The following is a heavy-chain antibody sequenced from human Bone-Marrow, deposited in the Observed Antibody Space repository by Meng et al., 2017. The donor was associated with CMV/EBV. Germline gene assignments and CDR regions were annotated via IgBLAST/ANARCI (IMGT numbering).Heavy chain of an antibody. CDR1: GFTFSSYN. V-gene: IGHV3-21*01. D-gene: IGHD6-6*01. Sequence: GESLKISCAASGFTFSSYNMNWVRQAPRKGLEWVSSITSGSGHIYYADSVKGRFTISRDNANNSLYLQMNSLRAEDTAVYYCATDLGKIASRPGACNIGGQGTMVTV. CDR2: ITSGSGHI. J-gene: IGHJ3*02. CDR3: ATDLGKIASRPGACNI.